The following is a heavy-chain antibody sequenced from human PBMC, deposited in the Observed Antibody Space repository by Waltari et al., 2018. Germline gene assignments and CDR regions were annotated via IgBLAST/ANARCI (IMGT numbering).Heavy chain of an antibody. CDR3: ASRVVVTASDAFDI. CDR1: GGSFSGYY. Sequence: QVQLQQWGAGLLKPSETLSLTCAVYGGSFSGYYWSWIRQPPGKGLEWIGEINHSGSNNDNPSLKSRVPISVDTSRNQFSLKLSSVTAADTAVYYCASRVVVTASDAFDIWGQGTMVTVSS. D-gene: IGHD2-21*02. J-gene: IGHJ3*02. V-gene: IGHV4-34*01. CDR2: INHSGSN.